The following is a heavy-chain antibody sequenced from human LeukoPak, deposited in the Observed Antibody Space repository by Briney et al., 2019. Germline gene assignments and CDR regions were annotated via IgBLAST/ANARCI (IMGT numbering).Heavy chain of an antibody. CDR3: ARGKGIGTMVRGVRSRGMDV. CDR2: INHSGST. D-gene: IGHD3-10*01. V-gene: IGHV4-34*01. Sequence: SETLSLTCAVYGGSFSGYYWSWIRQPPGKGLEWIGEINHSGSTNYNPSLKSRVTISVDTSKNQFSLKLSSVTAADTAVYYCARGKGIGTMVRGVRSRGMDVWGQGTTVTVSS. CDR1: GGSFSGYY. J-gene: IGHJ6*02.